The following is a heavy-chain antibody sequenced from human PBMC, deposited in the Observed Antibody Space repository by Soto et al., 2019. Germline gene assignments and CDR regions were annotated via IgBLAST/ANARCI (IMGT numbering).Heavy chain of an antibody. CDR1: GFTFSSYS. D-gene: IGHD3-16*01. Sequence: GQSFRLSCAASGFTFSSYSMNWVRQAPGKGLEWVSSISSSSTYIHYADSMKARITISXXXXXXSXYXQLXXLRAEDTAVYYCAPSPLYVFDYWGRGTLVTVSS. CDR3: APSPLYVFDY. V-gene: IGHV3-21*01. J-gene: IGHJ4*02. CDR2: ISSSSTYI.